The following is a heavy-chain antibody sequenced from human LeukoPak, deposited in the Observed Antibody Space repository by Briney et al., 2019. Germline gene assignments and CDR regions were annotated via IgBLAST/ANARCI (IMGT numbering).Heavy chain of an antibody. CDR2: IYNTGRT. V-gene: IGHV4-59*08. CDR1: GGSITSYY. D-gene: IGHD1-26*01. J-gene: IGHJ4*02. Sequence: SETLSLTCTVSGGSITSYYWSWIRQSPGKGLEWIGFIYNTGRTNYNPSLQSRVTMSIDTSKNQFSLKLSSVTAADTAVYYCARQGELAIDYWGQGTLVTVSS. CDR3: ARQGELAIDY.